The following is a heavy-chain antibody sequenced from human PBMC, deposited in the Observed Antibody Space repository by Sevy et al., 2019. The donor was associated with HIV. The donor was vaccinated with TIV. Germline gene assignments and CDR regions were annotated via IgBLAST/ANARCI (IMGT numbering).Heavy chain of an antibody. J-gene: IGHJ6*02. CDR1: GLTFSSYW. V-gene: IGHV3-74*01. D-gene: IGHD2-2*01. CDR2: INGDGSST. CDR3: VRQRGDTIVLPDVLPDYGMDV. Sequence: RGCLRLSCVASGLTFSSYWMHWVRQAPGKGLVRVSRINGDGSSTRYADSVKGRFTFSRDNAKNTLYLQMNSLRAEDTAVYYCVRQRGDTIVLPDVLPDYGMDVWGQGTTVTVSS.